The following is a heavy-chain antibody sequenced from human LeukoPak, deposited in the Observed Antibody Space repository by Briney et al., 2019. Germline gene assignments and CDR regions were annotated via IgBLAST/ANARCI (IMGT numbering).Heavy chain of an antibody. D-gene: IGHD2-21*01. V-gene: IGHV1-69*13. Sequence: SVKVSCKASGGTFSSYAISWVRQAPGRGLEWMGGIIPMFGTATYAQKFQGRVTITADESTSTAYMELRSLRFEDTAVYYCARDSSEFRSLIPHWGQGTLVTVSS. CDR2: IIPMFGTA. CDR1: GGTFSSYA. CDR3: ARDSSEFRSLIPH. J-gene: IGHJ1*01.